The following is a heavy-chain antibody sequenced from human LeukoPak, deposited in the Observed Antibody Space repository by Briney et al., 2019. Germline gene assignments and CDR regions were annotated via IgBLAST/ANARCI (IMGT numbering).Heavy chain of an antibody. CDR1: GGTFSSYA. J-gene: IGHJ6*02. Sequence: SVKVSCKASGGTFSSYAISWVRQAPGQELEWMGRIIPILGIANYAQKFQGRVTITADKSTSTAYMELSSLRSEDTAVYYCASGGYYYDSSGYPNYYYYGMDVWGQGTTVTVSS. D-gene: IGHD3-22*01. CDR3: ASGGYYYDSSGYPNYYYYGMDV. CDR2: IIPILGIA. V-gene: IGHV1-69*04.